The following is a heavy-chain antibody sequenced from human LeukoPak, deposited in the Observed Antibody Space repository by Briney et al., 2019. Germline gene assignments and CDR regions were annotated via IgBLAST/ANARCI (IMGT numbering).Heavy chain of an antibody. CDR3: ARDLGGYNYGYSFDY. D-gene: IGHD5-18*01. Sequence: SETLSLTCTVSGGSISSYYWSWIRQPPGKGLEWIGYIYYGGSTNYNPSLKSRVTISVDTSKNQFSLKLSSVTAADTAVYYCARDLGGYNYGYSFDYWGQGTLVTVSS. V-gene: IGHV4-59*01. J-gene: IGHJ4*02. CDR2: IYYGGST. CDR1: GGSISSYY.